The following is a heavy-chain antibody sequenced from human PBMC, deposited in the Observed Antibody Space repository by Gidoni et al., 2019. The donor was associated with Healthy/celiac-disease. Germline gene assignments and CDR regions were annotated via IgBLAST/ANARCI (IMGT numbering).Heavy chain of an antibody. CDR3: AREMATTDAFDI. D-gene: IGHD5-12*01. J-gene: IGHJ3*02. V-gene: IGHV4-39*07. Sequence: QLQLQESGPGLVTPSETLSLTCTVSGGSISSSRYYWGWLRQPPGKGLEWIGSIYYSGSTYYNPSLKSRVTISVDTSKNQFSLKLSSVTAADTAVYYCAREMATTDAFDIWGQGTMVTVSS. CDR2: IYYSGST. CDR1: GGSISSSRYY.